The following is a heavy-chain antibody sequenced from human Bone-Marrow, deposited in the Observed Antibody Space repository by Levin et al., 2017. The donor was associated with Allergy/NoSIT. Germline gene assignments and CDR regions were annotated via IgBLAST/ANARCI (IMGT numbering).Heavy chain of an antibody. CDR2: IYSGGST. Sequence: GGSLRLSCAASGFTVSSNYMSWVRQAPGKGLEWVSVIYSGGSTYYADSVKGRFTISRDNSKNTLYLQMNSLRAEDTAVYYCARDSTVAGKGRGAFDIWGQGTMVTVSS. J-gene: IGHJ3*02. D-gene: IGHD6-19*01. V-gene: IGHV3-53*01. CDR1: GFTVSSNY. CDR3: ARDSTVAGKGRGAFDI.